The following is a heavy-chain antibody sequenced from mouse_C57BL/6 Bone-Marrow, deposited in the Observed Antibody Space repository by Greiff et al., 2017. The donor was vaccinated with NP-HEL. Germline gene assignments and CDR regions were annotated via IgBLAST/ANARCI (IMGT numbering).Heavy chain of an antibody. J-gene: IGHJ2*01. CDR1: GYTFTSYW. CDR3: ARGIWLTGTGYYFDY. V-gene: IGHV1-55*01. Sequence: QVQLKQPGAELVKPGASVKMSCKASGYTFTSYWITWVKQRPGQGLEWIGDIYPGSGSTNYNEKFKSKATLTVDTSSSTAYMQLSSLTSEDSAVYYCARGIWLTGTGYYFDYGGQGTTLTVSS. D-gene: IGHD4-1*01. CDR2: IYPGSGST.